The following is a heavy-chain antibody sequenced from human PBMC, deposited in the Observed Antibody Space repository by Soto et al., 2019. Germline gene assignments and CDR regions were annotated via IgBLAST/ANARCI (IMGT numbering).Heavy chain of an antibody. V-gene: IGHV3-48*02. CDR1: GFTFSSYS. CDR2: ISSSSSTI. J-gene: IGHJ5*02. Sequence: SGFTFSSYSMNWVRQAPGKGLEWVSYISSSSSTIYYADSVKGRFTISRDNAKNSLYLQMNSLRDEDTAVYYCARDSRNYLNWFDPWGQGTLVTVSS. D-gene: IGHD4-4*01. CDR3: ARDSRNYLNWFDP.